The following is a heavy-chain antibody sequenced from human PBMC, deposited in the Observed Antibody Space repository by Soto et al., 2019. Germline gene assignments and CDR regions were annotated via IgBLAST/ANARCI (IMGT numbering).Heavy chain of an antibody. V-gene: IGHV1-18*01. CDR3: ARDYGFGELFDP. Sequence: ASVKVSCKASGYTFTNYGFSWVRQAPGQGLEWMGWISGYNGNTKYAEKFQGRVTMTTDTSTSTAHMELRSLRSDDTAVYYCARDYGFGELFDPWGQGTLVTVSS. J-gene: IGHJ5*02. CDR2: ISGYNGNT. D-gene: IGHD3-10*01. CDR1: GYTFTNYG.